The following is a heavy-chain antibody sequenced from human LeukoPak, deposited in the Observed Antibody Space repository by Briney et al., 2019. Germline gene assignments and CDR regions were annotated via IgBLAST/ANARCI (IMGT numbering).Heavy chain of an antibody. D-gene: IGHD1-26*01. V-gene: IGHV3-30-3*01. J-gene: IGHJ4*02. CDR1: GFTFSSHA. Sequence: GGSLRLSCAASGFTFSSHAMVWVRQAPGKGLEWVSFISYDGSNKVHADSVMGRFTISRDNSKNAVDLQLNSLRDEDTAVYYCAKGWGQRGVGASLGHWGQGTLVIVSS. CDR3: AKGWGQRGVGASLGH. CDR2: ISYDGSNK.